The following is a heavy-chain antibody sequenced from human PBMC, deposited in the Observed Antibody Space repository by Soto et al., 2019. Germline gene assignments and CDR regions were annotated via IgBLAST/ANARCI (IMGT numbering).Heavy chain of an antibody. CDR3: TKVGNGNVLTS. J-gene: IGHJ5*02. CDR2: IKAKSDGGTA. Sequence: EVQLVESEGGLVEPGGSLRLSCAASGFTFRDAWMTWVRQAPGKGLEWVGRIKAKSDGGTAVYAATVQGRFTISRDDSKNTGYLQMDSLKTEDTAVYYCTKVGNGNVLTSWGQGTLVTVSS. V-gene: IGHV3-15*01. D-gene: IGHD1-1*01. CDR1: GFTFRDAW.